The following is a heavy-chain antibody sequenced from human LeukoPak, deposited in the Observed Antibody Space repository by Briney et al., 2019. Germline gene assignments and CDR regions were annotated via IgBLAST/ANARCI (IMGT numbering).Heavy chain of an antibody. Sequence: GGSLRLSCAASGFTFSTYRMSWVRQAPGKGLEWVANIKQDGSEKHYVDSVKGRFTISRDNAKNSLYLQMNSLRAEDTAVYYCARVWVSQFPYYYYYMDVWGKGTTVTVSS. D-gene: IGHD3-16*01. CDR1: GFTFSTYR. J-gene: IGHJ6*03. CDR2: IKQDGSEK. CDR3: ARVWVSQFPYYYYYMDV. V-gene: IGHV3-7*01.